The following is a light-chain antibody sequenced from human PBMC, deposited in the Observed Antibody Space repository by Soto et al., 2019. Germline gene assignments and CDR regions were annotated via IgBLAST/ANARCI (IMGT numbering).Light chain of an antibody. CDR2: SDN. V-gene: IGLV1-44*01. J-gene: IGLJ1*01. CDR1: NSNIGRTS. CDR3: AAWDDSLSGYV. Sequence: QSVLTQPPSASATPGQRVTISCSGGNSNIGRTSVNWYQQLPGTAPKLLMYSDNQRPSGVPDRFSGSKSGTSASLAISGLQSEDEADYYCAAWDDSLSGYVFGTGTKVTVL.